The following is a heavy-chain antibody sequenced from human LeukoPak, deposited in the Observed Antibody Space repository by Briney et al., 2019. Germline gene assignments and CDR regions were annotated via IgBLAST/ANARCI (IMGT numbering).Heavy chain of an antibody. CDR3: ARDEALDTIFGVSSYYYYYYGMDV. D-gene: IGHD3-3*01. CDR1: GFTFNYYS. Sequence: GGSLRLSCAASGFTFNYYSMNWVRQAPGKGLEWVSSISSSSSYIYYADSVKGRFTTSRDNAKNSLYLQMNSLRAEDTAVYYCARDEALDTIFGVSSYYYYYYGMDVWGQGTTVTVSS. CDR2: ISSSSSYI. J-gene: IGHJ6*02. V-gene: IGHV3-21*01.